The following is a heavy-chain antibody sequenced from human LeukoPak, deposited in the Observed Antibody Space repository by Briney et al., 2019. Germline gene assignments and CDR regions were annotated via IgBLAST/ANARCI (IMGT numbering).Heavy chain of an antibody. Sequence: SETLSLTCAVYGGSFSGYYWSWIRQPPGKGLEWIGEINHSGSTNYNPSLKSRVTISVDTSKNQFSLKLSSVTAADTAVYYCARGRRLRYFDYWGQGTLVTVSS. J-gene: IGHJ4*02. CDR3: ARGRRLRYFDY. V-gene: IGHV4-34*01. D-gene: IGHD3-9*01. CDR2: INHSGST. CDR1: GGSFSGYY.